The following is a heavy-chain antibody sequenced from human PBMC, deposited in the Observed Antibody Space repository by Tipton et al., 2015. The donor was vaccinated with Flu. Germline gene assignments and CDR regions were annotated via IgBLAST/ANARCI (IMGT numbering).Heavy chain of an antibody. V-gene: IGHV4-59*01. CDR1: GGSISPYY. D-gene: IGHD3-3*01. CDR2: VYYSGTT. J-gene: IGHJ6*02. Sequence: TLSLTCSVSGGSISPYYWSWIRQPPGKGLEWIGYVYYSGTTNYNPSLKSRVTISVDTSKNQFSLKLTSVTAADTAVYYCAGSTVGIFGVVEGPHGLDVWGHGTTVTVSS. CDR3: AGSTVGIFGVVEGPHGLDV.